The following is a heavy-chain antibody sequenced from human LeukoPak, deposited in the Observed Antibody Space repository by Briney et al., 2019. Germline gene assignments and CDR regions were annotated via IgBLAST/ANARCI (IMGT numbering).Heavy chain of an antibody. D-gene: IGHD6-13*01. CDR1: GYTFTSYD. CDR3: ASLRTGYSSSWAIDHYYYYYGMDV. V-gene: IGHV1-8*01. Sequence: ASVKVSCKASGYTFTSYDINWVRQATGQGLEWMGWMNPNSGNTGYAQKFQGRVTMTRNTSISTAYMELSSLRSEDTAVYYCASLRTGYSSSWAIDHYYYYYGMDVWGQGTTVTVSS. CDR2: MNPNSGNT. J-gene: IGHJ6*02.